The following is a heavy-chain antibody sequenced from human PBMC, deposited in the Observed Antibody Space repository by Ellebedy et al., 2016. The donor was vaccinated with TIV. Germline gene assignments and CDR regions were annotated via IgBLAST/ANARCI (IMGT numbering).Heavy chain of an antibody. D-gene: IGHD3-10*01. J-gene: IGHJ4*02. CDR1: GFTFSTYA. CDR3: ARSSFGKGYYGSIDY. V-gene: IGHV3-23*01. Sequence: PGGSLRLSCEVSGFTFSTYAMSWVRQTPGKGLEWISAISGRGLSTWYAASVKGRFTVSRDNSRNTLYLEMNSLRVEDTAMYYCARSSFGKGYYGSIDYWGQGTLVTVSS. CDR2: ISGRGLST.